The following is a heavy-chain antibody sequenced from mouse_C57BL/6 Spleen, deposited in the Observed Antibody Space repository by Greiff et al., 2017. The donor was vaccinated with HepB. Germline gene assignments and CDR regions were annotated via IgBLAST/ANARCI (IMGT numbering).Heavy chain of an antibody. D-gene: IGHD1-1*01. CDR3: ARSGYYGSSYWYFDV. J-gene: IGHJ1*03. CDR2: INPSNGGT. V-gene: IGHV1-53*01. Sequence: VQLQQSGTELVKPGASVKLSCKASGYTFTSYWMHWVKQRPGQGLEWIGNINPSNGGTNYNEKFKSKATLTVDKSSSTAYMHLSTLTSEDSAVYYCARSGYYGSSYWYFDVWGTGTTVTVSS. CDR1: GYTFTSYW.